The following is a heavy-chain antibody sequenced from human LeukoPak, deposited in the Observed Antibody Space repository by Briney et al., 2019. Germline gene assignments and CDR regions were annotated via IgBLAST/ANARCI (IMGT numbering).Heavy chain of an antibody. V-gene: IGHV3-30-3*01. CDR3: ARDGIVGPTAFDY. D-gene: IGHD1-26*01. CDR2: ISYDGGNK. CDR1: GFTFSNYA. Sequence: GGSLRLSSVASGFTFSNYAMHWVRQAPGKGLEWVAVISYDGGNKYYADSVKGRFTISRDNSKNTLYLQMNSLRAEDTAVYYCARDGIVGPTAFDYWGQGTLVTVSS. J-gene: IGHJ4*02.